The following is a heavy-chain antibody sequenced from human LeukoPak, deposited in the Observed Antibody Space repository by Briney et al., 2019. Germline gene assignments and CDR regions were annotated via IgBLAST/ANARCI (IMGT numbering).Heavy chain of an antibody. V-gene: IGHV3-48*03. Sequence: GGSLRLSCAASGFTFSSYEMNWVRQAPGKGLEWVSYISSSGSTIYYADSVKGRFTISRDNAKNSLYLQMNSLRAEDTAVYYCARKGNWNDFHYYYMDVWGKGTTVTVSS. J-gene: IGHJ6*03. CDR2: ISSSGSTI. D-gene: IGHD1-1*01. CDR3: ARKGNWNDFHYYYMDV. CDR1: GFTFSSYE.